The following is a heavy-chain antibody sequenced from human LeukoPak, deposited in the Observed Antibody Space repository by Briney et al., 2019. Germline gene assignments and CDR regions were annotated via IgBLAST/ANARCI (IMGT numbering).Heavy chain of an antibody. V-gene: IGHV4-39*01. CDR3: ASGDSSSSRLTTVDY. J-gene: IGHJ4*02. CDR2: IYYSGST. CDR1: GGSISSSSYY. Sequence: SETLSLTCPVSGGSISSSSYYWGWIRQPPGKGLEWIGSIYYSGSTYYNPSLKSRVTISVDTSKNQFSLKLSSVTAADTAVYYCASGDSSSSRLTTVDYWGQGTLVTVSS. D-gene: IGHD6-6*01.